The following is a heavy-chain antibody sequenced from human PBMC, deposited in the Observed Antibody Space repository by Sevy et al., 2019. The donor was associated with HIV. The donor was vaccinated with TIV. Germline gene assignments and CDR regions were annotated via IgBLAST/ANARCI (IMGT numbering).Heavy chain of an antibody. CDR3: ARADYGDYSGEFDY. J-gene: IGHJ4*02. Sequence: GGSLRLSCAASGITFSSHAMHWVRQAPGKGLEWVTIISYDGSNKYYADSVKGRFTISRDNSKNTLYLQMNSLRAEDTAVFYCARADYGDYSGEFDYWGQGTLVTVSS. CDR1: GITFSSHA. V-gene: IGHV3-30-3*01. D-gene: IGHD4-17*01. CDR2: ISYDGSNK.